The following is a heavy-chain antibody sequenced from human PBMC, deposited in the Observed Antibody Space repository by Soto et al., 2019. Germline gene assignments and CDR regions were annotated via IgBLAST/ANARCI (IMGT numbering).Heavy chain of an antibody. CDR1: GGTFSSYA. Sequence: QVQLVQSGAEVKKPGSSVKVSCKASGGTFSSYAISWVRQAPGQGLEWMGGIIPIFGTANYAQKFQGRVTITADESTSTAYMELSSLRSEDTAVYYCARRRLGYSYDSSGYPHPFDYWGQGTLVTVSS. CDR3: ARRRLGYSYDSSGYPHPFDY. V-gene: IGHV1-69*01. J-gene: IGHJ4*02. CDR2: IIPIFGTA. D-gene: IGHD3-22*01.